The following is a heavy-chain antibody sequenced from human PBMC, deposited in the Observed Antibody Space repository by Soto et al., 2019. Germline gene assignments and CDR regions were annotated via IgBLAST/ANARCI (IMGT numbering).Heavy chain of an antibody. CDR3: AKDHKAACSSTNCLNWFDP. CDR1: GFTFSSYA. Sequence: EVQLLESGGGLVQPGGSLRLSCAASGFTFSSYAMSWVRQAPGKGLEWVSAISDSGGTYYADSVKGRFTISRDNSKNTLYLQMNSLRAEDTAIYYCAKDHKAACSSTNCLNWFDPWGQGTLVTVSA. D-gene: IGHD2-2*01. CDR2: ISDSGGT. J-gene: IGHJ5*02. V-gene: IGHV3-23*01.